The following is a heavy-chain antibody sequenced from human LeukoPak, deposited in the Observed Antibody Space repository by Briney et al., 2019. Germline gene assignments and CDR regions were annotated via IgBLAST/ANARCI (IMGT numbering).Heavy chain of an antibody. J-gene: IGHJ4*02. V-gene: IGHV3-20*01. CDR3: ARKGFGELLFDY. CDR1: GFTFDDYG. CDR2: INWNGGST. D-gene: IGHD3-10*01. Sequence: GGSLRLSCAASGFTFDDYGMSWVRQAPGKGLGWVPGINWNGGSTGCADSVKGRFTISRDNAKTSLYLQMNSLRAEDTALYHCARKGFGELLFDYWGQGTLVTVSS.